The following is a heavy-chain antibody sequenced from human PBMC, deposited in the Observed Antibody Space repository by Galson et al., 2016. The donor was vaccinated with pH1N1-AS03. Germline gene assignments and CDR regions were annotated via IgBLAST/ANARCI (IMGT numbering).Heavy chain of an antibody. Sequence: SLRLSCAASGFTFSNYVIHWVRQAPGKGLEWVSIIWHDGSRKYYADSVNGRFTISRDNSKNTLYLQMDSLRPEDTAIYYCARDYYERDSYYYSAAGSWGQGTQVTVSS. CDR1: GFTFSNYV. D-gene: IGHD3-22*01. CDR2: IWHDGSRK. V-gene: IGHV3-33*01. CDR3: ARDYYERDSYYYSAAGS. J-gene: IGHJ4*02.